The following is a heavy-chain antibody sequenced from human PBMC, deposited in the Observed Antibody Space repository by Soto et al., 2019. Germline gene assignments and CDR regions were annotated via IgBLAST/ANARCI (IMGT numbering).Heavy chain of an antibody. D-gene: IGHD2-2*01. CDR3: ARDAPQLSY. Sequence: GGSLRLSCAASGFTFSSYSMNWVRQAPGKGLEWVSYISSSSSTIYYADSVKGRFTISRDNAKNSLYLQMNSLRAEDTAVYYCARDAPQLSYWGQGTLVTVSS. V-gene: IGHV3-48*01. CDR2: ISSSSSTI. J-gene: IGHJ4*02. CDR1: GFTFSSYS.